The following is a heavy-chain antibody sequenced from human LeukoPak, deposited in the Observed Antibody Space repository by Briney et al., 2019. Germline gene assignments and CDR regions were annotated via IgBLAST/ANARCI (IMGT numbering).Heavy chain of an antibody. Sequence: GGSLRLSCAVSGFTFSSYAMSWVRQAPGKGLEWVSAISGSGGSTYYADSVKGRFTISRDNSKNTLYLQMNSLRAEDTAVYYCAKDDSGWYLFSAGYFDYWGQGTLVTVSS. J-gene: IGHJ4*02. CDR1: GFTFSSYA. CDR2: ISGSGGST. V-gene: IGHV3-23*01. D-gene: IGHD6-19*01. CDR3: AKDDSGWYLFSAGYFDY.